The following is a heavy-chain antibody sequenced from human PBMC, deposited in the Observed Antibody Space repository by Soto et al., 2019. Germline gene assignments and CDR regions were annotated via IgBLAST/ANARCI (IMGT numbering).Heavy chain of an antibody. Sequence: GGSLRLSCAASGFTFSSYAMSWVRQAPGKGLEWVSAISGSGGSTYYADSVKGRFTISRDNSKNTLYLQMNSLRAEDTAVYYCAKEVRGILWFGELRPYWGQGTLVTVSS. D-gene: IGHD3-10*01. J-gene: IGHJ4*02. CDR1: GFTFSSYA. V-gene: IGHV3-23*01. CDR2: ISGSGGST. CDR3: AKEVRGILWFGELRPY.